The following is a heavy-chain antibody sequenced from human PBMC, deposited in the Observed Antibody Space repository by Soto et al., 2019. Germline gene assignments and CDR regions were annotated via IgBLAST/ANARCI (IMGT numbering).Heavy chain of an antibody. CDR1: GDSVSSNSAA. V-gene: IGHV6-1*01. D-gene: IGHD6-13*01. J-gene: IGHJ6*03. Sequence: SQTLSLTCAISGDSVSSNSAAWNWIRQSPSRGLEWLGRTYYRSKWYNDYAVSVKSRITINPDTSKNQFSLQLNSVTPEDTAVYCCARGALYSSSWYYYYMDVWGKGTTVTVSS. CDR3: ARGALYSSSWYYYYMDV. CDR2: TYYRSKWYN.